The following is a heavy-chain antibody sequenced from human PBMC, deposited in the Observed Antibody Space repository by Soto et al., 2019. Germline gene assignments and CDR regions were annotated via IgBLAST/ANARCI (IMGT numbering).Heavy chain of an antibody. CDR2: VYYTGDT. CDR1: SGPISSHN. J-gene: IGHJ6*02. Sequence: QVQLQQSGPRLVKPSETLSLTCTVSSGPISSHNWGWIRQSPGRGLEWIGYVYYTGDTSYNPSLKSRVTISADTSTNNISLTLTSVTAADTAVYYCVRHGIDYLHGLLDVWGQGTTVSVSS. D-gene: IGHD1-26*01. CDR3: VRHGIDYLHGLLDV. V-gene: IGHV4-59*08.